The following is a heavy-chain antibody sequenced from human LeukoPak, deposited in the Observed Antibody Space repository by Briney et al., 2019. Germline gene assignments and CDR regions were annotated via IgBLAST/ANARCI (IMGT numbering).Heavy chain of an antibody. Sequence: SETLSLTCAVYGGSFSGYYWSWIRQPPGKGLEWIGEINHSGSTNYNPSLKSRVTISVDTSKNQFSLKLSSVTAADTAVYYCASSIDYGDYVGWGQGTLVTVSP. V-gene: IGHV4-34*01. D-gene: IGHD4-17*01. J-gene: IGHJ4*02. CDR3: ASSIDYGDYVG. CDR1: GGSFSGYY. CDR2: INHSGST.